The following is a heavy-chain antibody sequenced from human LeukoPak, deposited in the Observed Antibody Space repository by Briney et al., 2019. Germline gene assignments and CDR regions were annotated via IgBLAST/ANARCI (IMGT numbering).Heavy chain of an antibody. Sequence: SVKVSCKTSGVTFSSYPISWVRQAPGQGLVWMGGIIPIFGIVNYAQKFQGRVTITADKSTSTAYMELSSLRSEDTAVYYCARVTVAGPGTFDIWGQGTMVTVSS. V-gene: IGHV1-69*10. J-gene: IGHJ3*02. CDR3: ARVTVAGPGTFDI. D-gene: IGHD6-19*01. CDR1: GVTFSSYP. CDR2: IIPIFGIV.